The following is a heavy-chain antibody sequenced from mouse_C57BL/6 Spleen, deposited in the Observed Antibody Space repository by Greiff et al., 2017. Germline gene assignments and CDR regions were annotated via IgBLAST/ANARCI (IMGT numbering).Heavy chain of an antibody. J-gene: IGHJ4*01. CDR1: GYTFTDYY. CDR3: ARSFITTVEDRYAMDY. D-gene: IGHD1-1*01. Sequence: EVQLQQSGPELVKPGASVKISCKASGYTFTDYYMNWVKQSHGKSLEWIGDINPNNGGTSYNQKFKGKATLTVDKSSSTAYMELRSLTSEDSAVYYCARSFITTVEDRYAMDYWGQGTSVTVSS. CDR2: INPNNGGT. V-gene: IGHV1-26*01.